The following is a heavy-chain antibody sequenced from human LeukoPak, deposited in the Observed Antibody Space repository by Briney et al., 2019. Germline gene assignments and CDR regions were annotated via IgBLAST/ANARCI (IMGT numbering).Heavy chain of an antibody. Sequence: GGSLRLSCAASGFTFSSYGMHWVRQAPGKGVEWVAFIRYDGSNKYYADSVKGRFTISRDNSKNTLYLQMNSLRAEDTAVYYCARATSTHITIFGVVKKGDAFDIWGQGTMVTVSS. CDR2: IRYDGSNK. D-gene: IGHD3-3*01. CDR1: GFTFSSYG. V-gene: IGHV3-30*02. CDR3: ARATSTHITIFGVVKKGDAFDI. J-gene: IGHJ3*02.